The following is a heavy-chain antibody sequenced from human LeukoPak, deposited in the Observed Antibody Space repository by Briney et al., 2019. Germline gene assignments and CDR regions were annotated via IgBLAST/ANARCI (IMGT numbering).Heavy chain of an antibody. D-gene: IGHD1-1*01. CDR2: SKTNTDAGTT. CDR1: GFTVSNAW. Sequence: LTLSCAVSGFTVSNAWMSWDRHAPATGLERVGRSKTNTDAGTTNYAAALIGRLIISRDDSKNTLYLQMNSLKAEDTAVYYCTTAHGWNDEDYWGQGTLVTVSS. J-gene: IGHJ4*02. CDR3: TTAHGWNDEDY. V-gene: IGHV3-15*01.